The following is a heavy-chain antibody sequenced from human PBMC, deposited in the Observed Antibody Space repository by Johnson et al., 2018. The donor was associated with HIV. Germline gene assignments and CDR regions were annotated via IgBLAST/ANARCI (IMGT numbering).Heavy chain of an antibody. Sequence: EQLVESGGVVVQPGRSLRLSCAASGFTFSSYAMHWVRQAPGKGLEWVSVIYSGGNTYYAGSVKGRFTISRYNSRNRLYLQMSSLRADDTAVYYCASDYGGTKDAFDNWGQGTMVTVSS. CDR1: GFTFSSYA. CDR3: ASDYGGTKDAFDN. D-gene: IGHD3-10*01. V-gene: IGHV3-66*01. CDR2: IYSGGNT. J-gene: IGHJ3*02.